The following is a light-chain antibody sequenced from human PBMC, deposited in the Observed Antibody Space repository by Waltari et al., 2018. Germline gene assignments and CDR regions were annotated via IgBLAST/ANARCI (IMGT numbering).Light chain of an antibody. J-gene: IGLJ3*02. V-gene: IGLV2-23*01. CDR3: CSHVRSGSLNWV. Sequence: SALTHPASVSGSPGQPITISRTVTSNAVGSFMFLPWYQQHPGKAPNSIIFEGCKRPAGVSDRFSGSTSGDTASLTISGLQAEDEADYYCCSHVRSGSLNWVFGGGTKVTVL. CDR1: SNAVGSFMF. CDR2: EGC.